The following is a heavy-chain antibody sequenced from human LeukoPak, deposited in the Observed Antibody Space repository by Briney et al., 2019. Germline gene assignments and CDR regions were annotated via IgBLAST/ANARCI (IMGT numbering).Heavy chain of an antibody. J-gene: IGHJ3*02. CDR3: ARDLGITGTPDAFDI. V-gene: IGHV4-30-4*08. CDR1: GGSISSGDHY. CDR2: IYYSGST. D-gene: IGHD1-20*01. Sequence: SETLFLTCTVSGGSISSGDHYWSWIRQPPGKGLEWIGYIYYSGSTYYNPSLKSRVTLSVDTSKNQFSLKLSSVTAADTAVYYCARDLGITGTPDAFDIWGQGTMVTVSS.